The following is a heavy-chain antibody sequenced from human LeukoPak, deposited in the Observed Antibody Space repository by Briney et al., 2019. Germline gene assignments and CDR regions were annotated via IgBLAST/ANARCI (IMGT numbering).Heavy chain of an antibody. CDR2: IYTGGNT. V-gene: IGHV3-53*01. J-gene: IGHJ3*02. CDR3: ARGPYYGDSELDAFDI. D-gene: IGHD4-17*01. CDR1: GFTVDSNY. Sequence: GGSLRLSCAASGFTVDSNYLSWVRQAPGKGLEWVSTIYTGGNTYYAASVKGRFTISRDFSKNTVFLHMNSLRAEDTAMYYCARGPYYGDSELDAFDIWGQGTMVTVSS.